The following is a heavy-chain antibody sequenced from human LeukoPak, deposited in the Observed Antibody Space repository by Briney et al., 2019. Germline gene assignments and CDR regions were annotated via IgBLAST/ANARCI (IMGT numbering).Heavy chain of an antibody. CDR1: GFTFSSYW. CDR2: INSDGSST. J-gene: IGHJ4*02. D-gene: IGHD3-22*01. V-gene: IGHV3-74*01. CDR3: ARETDYYDSSGWGNYFDY. Sequence: GGSLRLSCAASGFTFSSYWMHWVRHAPGKGLVWVSRINSDGSSTTYADSVKGRFTISRDNAKNTLYLQMNSLRAEDTAVYYCARETDYYDSSGWGNYFDYWGQGTLVTVSS.